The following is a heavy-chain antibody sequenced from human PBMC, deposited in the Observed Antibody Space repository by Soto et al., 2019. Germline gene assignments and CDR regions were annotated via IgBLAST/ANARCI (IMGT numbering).Heavy chain of an antibody. CDR2: ISYDGSNK. Sequence: QVQLVESGGGVVQPGRSLRLSCAASGFTFSSYGMHWVRQAPGKGLEWVAVISYDGSNKYYADSVKGRFTISRDNSKNTLYLQMNSLRAEDTAVYYCAKVTPPGSYDFWSGHPFDYWGQGTLVTVSS. CDR3: AKVTPPGSYDFWSGHPFDY. D-gene: IGHD3-3*01. J-gene: IGHJ4*02. V-gene: IGHV3-30*18. CDR1: GFTFSSYG.